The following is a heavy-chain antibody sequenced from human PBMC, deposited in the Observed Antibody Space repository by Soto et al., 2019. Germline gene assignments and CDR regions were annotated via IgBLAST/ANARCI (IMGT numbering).Heavy chain of an antibody. CDR2: ISTYNGNT. J-gene: IGHJ5*02. CDR3: ARYGADYDSSVGGSDP. CDR1: GYTFTTYA. D-gene: IGHD3-22*01. V-gene: IGHV1-18*01. Sequence: QVQLVQSGAEVKKPGASVKVSCKASGYTFTTYAINWVRQAPGQRLEWMGWISTYNGNTNYAQKLQGRVTMTKDTSTITAYMEMRRLRSDDTAVYYWARYGADYDSSVGGSDPWGQGTMVTVSS.